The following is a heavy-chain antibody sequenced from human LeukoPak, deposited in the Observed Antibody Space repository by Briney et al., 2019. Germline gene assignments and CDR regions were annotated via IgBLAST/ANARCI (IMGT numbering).Heavy chain of an antibody. D-gene: IGHD6-13*01. CDR1: GFTFSSYG. J-gene: IGHJ4*02. CDR2: IRYDGSNK. CDR3: AKIAAARFYFDY. Sequence: GGSLRLSCAASGFTFSSYGMHWVRQAPGKGPEWVAFIRYDGSNKYYADSVKGRFTISRDNSKNTLYLQMNSLRAEDTAVYYCAKIAAARFYFDYWGQGTLVTVSS. V-gene: IGHV3-30*02.